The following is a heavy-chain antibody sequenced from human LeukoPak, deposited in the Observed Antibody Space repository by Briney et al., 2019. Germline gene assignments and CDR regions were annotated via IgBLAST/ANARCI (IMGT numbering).Heavy chain of an antibody. Sequence: SETLSLTCTVSGGSIRSSYYYWGWIRQPPGKGLEWIGSIYDSGSTYYNPSLKSRVTISVDTSKNQFSLKLSSVTAADTAVYYCASENRYSYGYYYYYGMDVWGQGTTVTVSS. CDR2: IYDSGST. CDR3: ASENRYSYGYYYYYGMDV. CDR1: GGSIRSSYYY. V-gene: IGHV4-39*07. D-gene: IGHD5-18*01. J-gene: IGHJ6*02.